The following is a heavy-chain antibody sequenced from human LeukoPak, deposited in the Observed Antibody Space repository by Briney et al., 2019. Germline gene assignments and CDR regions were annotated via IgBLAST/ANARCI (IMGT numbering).Heavy chain of an antibody. CDR1: GFTFSNFA. D-gene: IGHD2-2*01. J-gene: IGHJ5*02. CDR2: ITGYGAT. Sequence: GGSLRLSCAASGFTFSNFAMMWVRQAPGTGLQWVSTITGYGATFYADSVRGRFTIFRDTSMNTLFLQMNSLGAEDTAVYYCAKGAAGSKVDWFDPWGQGTLVTVSS. CDR3: AKGAAGSKVDWFDP. V-gene: IGHV3-23*01.